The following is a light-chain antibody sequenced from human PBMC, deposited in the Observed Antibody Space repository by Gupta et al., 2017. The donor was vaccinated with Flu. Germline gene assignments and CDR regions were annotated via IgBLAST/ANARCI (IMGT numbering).Light chain of an antibody. CDR1: ELGDKY. CDR3: QAWDSNTVV. CDR2: QDS. J-gene: IGLJ3*02. Sequence: SYELSQPPAVSVSAGQTTTITCSGDELGDKYTCWYQQKPGQSPLLVMYQDSKRTSGIPERFSGSNSGNTATLTIGGTQAVDEDDYYCQAWDSNTVVFGGGTKLTVL. V-gene: IGLV3-1*01.